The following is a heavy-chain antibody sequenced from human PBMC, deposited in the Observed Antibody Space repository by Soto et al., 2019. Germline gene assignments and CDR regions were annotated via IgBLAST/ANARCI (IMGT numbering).Heavy chain of an antibody. J-gene: IGHJ6*03. D-gene: IGHD4-4*01. V-gene: IGHV4-34*01. CDR3: ARGRGYSNYVSYYYYMDV. CDR2: INHSGST. CDR1: GGSFSGYY. Sequence: QVQLQQWGAGLLKPSETLSLTCAVYGGSFSGYYWSWIRQPPGKGLEWIGEINHSGSTNYNPSLKSRVTISVDTSKNQFSLKLSSVTAADTAVYYCARGRGYSNYVSYYYYMDVWGKGTTVTVSS.